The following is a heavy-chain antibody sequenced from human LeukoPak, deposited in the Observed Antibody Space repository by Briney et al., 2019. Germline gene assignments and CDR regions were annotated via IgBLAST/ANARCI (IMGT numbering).Heavy chain of an antibody. Sequence: GASVKVSCEVSGYTLTELSMHWVRQAPGKGLEWMGGFDPEDGETIYAQKFQGRVTMTEDTSTDTAYMELSSLRSEDTAVYYCATDVVEPGNVPQLVDYWGQGTLVTVSS. J-gene: IGHJ4*02. V-gene: IGHV1-24*01. D-gene: IGHD1-14*01. CDR1: GYTLTELS. CDR3: ATDVVEPGNVPQLVDY. CDR2: FDPEDGET.